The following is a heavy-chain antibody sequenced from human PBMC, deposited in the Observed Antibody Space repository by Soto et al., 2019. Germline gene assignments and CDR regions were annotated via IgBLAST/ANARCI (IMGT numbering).Heavy chain of an antibody. CDR2: VSPYSNIT. J-gene: IGHJ6*02. Sequence: ASVKISCKASDYIFTTDAISCVRQAPGQGLECMGWVSPYSNITNYAQKFQGRVTMTTETSTSTVYMELRSLRSDDTAMYYCARNGDRDLGPNYYFYSGVDVWG. CDR1: DYIFTTDA. CDR3: ARNGDRDLGPNYYFYSGVDV. D-gene: IGHD2-8*01. V-gene: IGHV1-18*01.